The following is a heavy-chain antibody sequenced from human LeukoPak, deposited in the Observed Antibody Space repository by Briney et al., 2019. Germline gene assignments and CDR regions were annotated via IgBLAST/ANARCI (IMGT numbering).Heavy chain of an antibody. Sequence: ASVKVSCKASGYTFSDYYMHWVRQAPGQGLEWMGWINPKGGGTNYAQNFQGRVTMTRDTSISTVYMELSRLTSDDTAVYYCARAYVWGSYRFFDYWGQGTLVTVSS. CDR3: ARAYVWGSYRFFDY. CDR2: INPKGGGT. CDR1: GYTFSDYY. J-gene: IGHJ4*02. D-gene: IGHD3-16*02. V-gene: IGHV1-2*02.